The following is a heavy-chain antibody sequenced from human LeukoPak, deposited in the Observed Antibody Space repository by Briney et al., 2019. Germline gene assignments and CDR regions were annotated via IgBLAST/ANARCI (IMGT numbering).Heavy chain of an antibody. CDR1: GFTFSSYG. J-gene: IGHJ5*02. D-gene: IGHD6-19*01. CDR3: AKGIAVAGRGISP. CDR2: ISGSGGST. Sequence: GSLRLSCAASGFTFSSYGMSWVRQAPGKGLEWVSAISGSGGSTFYADSVKGRFTVSRDNSKNTLYLQMNSLRADDTAVYYCAKGIAVAGRGISPWGQGTLVTVSS. V-gene: IGHV3-23*01.